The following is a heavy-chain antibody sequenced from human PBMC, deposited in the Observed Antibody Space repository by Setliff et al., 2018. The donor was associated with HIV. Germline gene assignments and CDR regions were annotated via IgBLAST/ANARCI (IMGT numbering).Heavy chain of an antibody. CDR3: AREPYYDILTGYLDY. D-gene: IGHD3-9*01. CDR1: GFTFNNNG. J-gene: IGHJ4*02. Sequence: GESLRLSCAASGFTFNNNGMSWVRQAPGKGLEWVSGITSNGGRTGYADSVKGRFTISRDNAKNSLYLQMNSLRAEDTALYYCAREPYYDILTGYLDYWGQGAPVTVSS. V-gene: IGHV3-20*04. CDR2: ITSNGGRT.